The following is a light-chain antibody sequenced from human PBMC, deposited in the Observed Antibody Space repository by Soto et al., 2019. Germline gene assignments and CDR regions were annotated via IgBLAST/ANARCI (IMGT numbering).Light chain of an antibody. V-gene: IGLV1-44*01. CDR3: AAWDDSLSGYV. J-gene: IGLJ1*01. CDR1: SSNIGRNT. CDR2: TTN. Sequence: QLVLTQPPSVSGTPGQRVTISCSGSSSNIGRNTVNWYQQLPGTAPTLLIYTTNQRPSGVPDRFSGSKSGTSASLAISGLQSEDEADYYCAAWDDSLSGYVFGAGTKVTVL.